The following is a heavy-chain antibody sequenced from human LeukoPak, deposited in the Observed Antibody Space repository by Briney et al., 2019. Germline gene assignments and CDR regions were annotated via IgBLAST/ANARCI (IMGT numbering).Heavy chain of an antibody. V-gene: IGHV1-46*01. J-gene: IGHJ3*02. D-gene: IGHD7-27*01. CDR1: GYSFTRYY. CDR2: INPSGGNT. CDR3: ERDWNWGSSDAFDM. Sequence: ASVKVSCKASGYSFTRYYLHWVRQAPGQGLEWMGIINPSGGNTNYAQKFQGRITLTRDTSTSTVYMDLSSLRSEDTAVYYCERDWNWGSSDAFDMWGQGTMVTASS.